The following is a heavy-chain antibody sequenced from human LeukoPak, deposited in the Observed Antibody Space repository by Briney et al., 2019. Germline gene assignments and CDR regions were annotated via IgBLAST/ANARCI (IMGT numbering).Heavy chain of an antibody. Sequence: GGSLRLSCAASGFTFSGYAMSWVRQAPGKGLEWVSAISWSGGSTYYADSVKGRFTISRDNAKNTLYLQMNSLRAEDTAVYYCAKDQRFGELLYSYFDYWGQGTLVTVSS. CDR1: GFTFSGYA. V-gene: IGHV3-23*01. D-gene: IGHD3-10*01. CDR2: ISWSGGST. J-gene: IGHJ4*02. CDR3: AKDQRFGELLYSYFDY.